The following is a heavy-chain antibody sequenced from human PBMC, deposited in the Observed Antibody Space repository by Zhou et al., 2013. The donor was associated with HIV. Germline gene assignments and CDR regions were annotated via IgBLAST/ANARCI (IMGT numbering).Heavy chain of an antibody. J-gene: IGHJ4*02. CDR2: IRPYNGNT. Sequence: QPHLVQSGPEVKKPGASVKVSCKASGYTFTSYAISWVRQAPGQGLEWMGWIRPYNGNTKYAQKIQGRVIMTTDTSTSTAYIELRSLRPDDTAVYYCARASRAYDGRGYSFDHWGQGTLVTVSS. V-gene: IGHV1-18*01. CDR1: GYTFTSYA. D-gene: IGHD5-12*01. CDR3: ARASRAYDGRGYSFDH.